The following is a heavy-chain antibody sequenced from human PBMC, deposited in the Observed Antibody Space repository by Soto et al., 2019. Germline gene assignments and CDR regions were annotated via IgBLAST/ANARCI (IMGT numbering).Heavy chain of an antibody. CDR2: INPNSGGT. CDR1: GYTFTGYY. D-gene: IGHD3-22*01. Sequence: GASVKVSCKASGYTFTGYYMHWVRQAPGQGLEWMGWINPNSGGTNYAQKFQGRVTMTRDTSISTAYMELSRLRSDDTAVYYCARVVSMIVVVGEGAFDIWGQGTMVTVSS. J-gene: IGHJ3*02. V-gene: IGHV1-2*02. CDR3: ARVVSMIVVVGEGAFDI.